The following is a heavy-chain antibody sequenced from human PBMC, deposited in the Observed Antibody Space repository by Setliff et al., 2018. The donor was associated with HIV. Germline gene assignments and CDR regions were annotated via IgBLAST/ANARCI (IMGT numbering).Heavy chain of an antibody. J-gene: IGHJ6*03. CDR3: ARVYYYDSSGYSEPYYMDV. V-gene: IGHV4-59*11. CDR1: GGSISSHY. Sequence: SETLSLTCTVSGGSISSHYWSWIRQPLGKGLEWIGYIYYSGSTNYNPSLKSRVTISVDTSKKQFSLKLSSVTAADTAVYYCARVYYYDSSGYSEPYYMDVWGKGTTVTVSS. D-gene: IGHD3-22*01. CDR2: IYYSGST.